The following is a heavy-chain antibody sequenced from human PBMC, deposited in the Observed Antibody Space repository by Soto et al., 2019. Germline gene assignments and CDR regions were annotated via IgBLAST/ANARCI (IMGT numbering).Heavy chain of an antibody. CDR2: IIPIFGTA. CDR3: ARGAWIQLWPYYYGMDV. CDR1: GCTFSSYA. Sequence: SVKGSCKASGCTFSSYAISWVRQAPGQGLEWMGGIIPIFGTANYAQKFQGRVTITADKSTGTAYMELGSLRSEDTAVYYCARGAWIQLWPYYYGMDVWGQGTTVTVSS. V-gene: IGHV1-69*06. D-gene: IGHD5-18*01. J-gene: IGHJ6*01.